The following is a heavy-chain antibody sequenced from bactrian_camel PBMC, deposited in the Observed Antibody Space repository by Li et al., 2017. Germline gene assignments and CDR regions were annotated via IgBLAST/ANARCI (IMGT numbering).Heavy chain of an antibody. J-gene: IGHJ6*01. CDR2: IDSDGNT. D-gene: IGHD2*01. CDR1: GFTEITFC. V-gene: IGHV3S9*01. Sequence: QLVESGGGSVQAGGALRLSCVVSGFTEITFCMGWPRQGPGKAREGIASIDSDGNTKYADSVEGRFTITRDNDLKTLYLQMNSLEPEDTAIYYCAADLRWCRSGYLDPHGRVGYWGQGTQVTV. CDR3: AADLRWCRSGYLDPHGRVGY.